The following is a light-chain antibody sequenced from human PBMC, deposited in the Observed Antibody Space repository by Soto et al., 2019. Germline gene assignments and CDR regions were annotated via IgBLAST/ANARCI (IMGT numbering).Light chain of an antibody. CDR2: GAS. J-gene: IGKJ4*02. CDR3: QQYGSSPLT. CDR1: QSVSSSF. V-gene: IGKV3-20*01. Sequence: EIVLTQSPGTLSLSPGERATLSCRASQSVSSSFLAWYQQKPGQAPRLLRHGASSRATGIPDRFSGSGSGTDFTLTISRLETEEVAVYYCQQYGSSPLTFGGGTQVEIK.